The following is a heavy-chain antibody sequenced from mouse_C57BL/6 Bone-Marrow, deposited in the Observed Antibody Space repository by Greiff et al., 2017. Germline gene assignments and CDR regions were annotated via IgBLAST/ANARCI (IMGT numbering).Heavy chain of an antibody. CDR3: GRESDGSSRLFAD. Sequence: QVQLQQPGAELVMPGASVKMSCKASGYTFTDYWMNWVKQSPGQGLEWIGEIDPYDSCTSYNQKFKGKSTLTVAKSSSTAYMQLSSLTSEDSAVYYGGRESDGSSRLFADWGQGTLVTVSA. CDR2: IDPYDSCT. D-gene: IGHD1-1*01. CDR1: GYTFTDYW. V-gene: IGHV1-69*01. J-gene: IGHJ3*01.